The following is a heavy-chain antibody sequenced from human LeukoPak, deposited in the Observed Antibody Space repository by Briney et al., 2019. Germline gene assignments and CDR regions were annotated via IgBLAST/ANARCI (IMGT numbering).Heavy chain of an antibody. CDR2: ISYDGGNK. Sequence: GGSLRLSCAASGFTFSSSGMHWVRQSPGKGLEWVTVISYDGGNKNYADSVKGRFTISRDNSKNTLYLQMNSLRAEDTAVYYCAKDLQQLALFDYWGQGTLVTVSS. CDR1: GFTFSSSG. V-gene: IGHV3-30*18. CDR3: AKDLQQLALFDY. J-gene: IGHJ4*02. D-gene: IGHD6-13*01.